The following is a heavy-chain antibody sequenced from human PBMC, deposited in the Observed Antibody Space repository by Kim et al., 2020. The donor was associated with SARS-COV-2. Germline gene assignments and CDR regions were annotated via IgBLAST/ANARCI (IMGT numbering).Heavy chain of an antibody. V-gene: IGHV4-39*01. CDR3: ATWAGWGRVEWLLTLDY. D-gene: IGHD3-3*01. J-gene: IGHJ4*02. Sequence: KSRVTISVDTSKNQFSLKLSSVTAADTAVYYCATWAGWGRVEWLLTLDYWGQGTLVTVSS.